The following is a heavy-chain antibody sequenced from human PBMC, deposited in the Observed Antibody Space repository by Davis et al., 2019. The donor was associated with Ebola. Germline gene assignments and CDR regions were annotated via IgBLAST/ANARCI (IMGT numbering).Heavy chain of an antibody. CDR2: ISYDGNKK. D-gene: IGHD3-10*01. V-gene: IGHV3-30-3*01. Sequence: GESLKISCVGSGFAFSTFAMHWVRQAPGKGLEWVALISYDGNKKFYTYSVKGRFTISSDNSKNTLYLQMDSLRPDDTAVYYCARDPTNYGSEDYFAYNWFDSWGQGTPVTVSS. J-gene: IGHJ5*01. CDR3: ARDPTNYGSEDYFAYNWFDS. CDR1: GFAFSTFA.